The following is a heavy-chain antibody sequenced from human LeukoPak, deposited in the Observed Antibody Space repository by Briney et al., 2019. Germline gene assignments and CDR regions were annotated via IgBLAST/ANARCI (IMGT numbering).Heavy chain of an antibody. CDR1: GGSFSGYY. J-gene: IGHJ4*02. Sequence: SETLSLTCAVYGGSFSGYYWSWIRQPPGKGLEWIGEINHSGSTNYNPSLKSRVTISVDTSKNQFSLKLSSVTAADTAVYYCARGVSVVAYYFDYWGQGTLVTVSS. D-gene: IGHD4-23*01. CDR3: ARGVSVVAYYFDY. CDR2: INHSGST. V-gene: IGHV4-34*01.